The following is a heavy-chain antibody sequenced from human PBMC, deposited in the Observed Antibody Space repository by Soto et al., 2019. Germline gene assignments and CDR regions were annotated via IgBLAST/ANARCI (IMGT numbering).Heavy chain of an antibody. Sequence: ASVEVSCKASGYTFTSYGISWVRQAPGQGIEWMGWISGYTGNTNYAQKVQGRVTLTTDTSTSTAYMELTSLTPDDTAVYYCARDERGSGSYFGRLNWFDPWGQGTLVTVSS. CDR1: GYTFTSYG. J-gene: IGHJ5*02. V-gene: IGHV1-18*01. D-gene: IGHD3-10*01. CDR3: ARDERGSGSYFGRLNWFDP. CDR2: ISGYTGNT.